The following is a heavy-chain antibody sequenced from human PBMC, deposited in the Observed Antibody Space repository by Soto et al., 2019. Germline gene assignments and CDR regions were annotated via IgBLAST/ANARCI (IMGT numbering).Heavy chain of an antibody. D-gene: IGHD1-26*01. CDR1: GYTFTNYA. CDR3: ARGGSLYWYFDL. V-gene: IGHV1-3*01. CDR2: INAGNGNT. Sequence: QVQLVQSGAEVKKPGASVKVSCKASGYTFTNYAMHWVRQAPGQRLEWMGWINAGNGNTKYSQKFQGRVPITSDTSASTAYTELSSLRSEDTAVYYCARGGSLYWYFDLWGRCTLVTVSS. J-gene: IGHJ2*01.